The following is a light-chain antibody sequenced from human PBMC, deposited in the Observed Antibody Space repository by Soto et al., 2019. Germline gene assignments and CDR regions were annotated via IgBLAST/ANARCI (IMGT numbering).Light chain of an antibody. Sequence: ELVMTQSPATLSVSPGERVTLSCRASQSINSNLAWYQQKPGQAPRLLIYDASTRATGIPARFSGTGSGTEFTLTISSLQSEDFAVYYCLQYNNWWTFGQGTKVEI. J-gene: IGKJ1*01. CDR2: DAS. CDR3: LQYNNWWT. CDR1: QSINSN. V-gene: IGKV3-15*01.